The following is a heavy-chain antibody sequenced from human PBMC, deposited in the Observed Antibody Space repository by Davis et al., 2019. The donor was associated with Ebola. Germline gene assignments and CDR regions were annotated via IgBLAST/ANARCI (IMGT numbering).Heavy chain of an antibody. CDR1: AHSISSRNS. V-gene: IGHV4-4*02. Sequence: SQTLSLTCPLSAHSISSRNSWSWVRQFPDKGLEWIGAPYHSAPTNYNPSLKGRVTISLDESKNQFSLKLTSVTAADTAVYYCARDYYDSSGFLSYFDVWGRGTLVTVSS. J-gene: IGHJ2*01. CDR3: ARDYYDSSGFLSYFDV. CDR2: PYHSAPT. D-gene: IGHD3-22*01.